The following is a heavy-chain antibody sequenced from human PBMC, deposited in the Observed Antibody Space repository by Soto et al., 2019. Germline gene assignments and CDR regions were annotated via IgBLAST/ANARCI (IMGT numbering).Heavy chain of an antibody. D-gene: IGHD6-19*01. J-gene: IGHJ5*02. Sequence: SETLSLTCAVYGGSFSGYYWSWIRQPPGKGLEWIGEINHSGSTNYNPSLKSRVTISVDTSKNQFSLKLSSVTAADTAVYYCARRSSGWYLNWFDPWGQGTLVTVS. CDR2: INHSGST. CDR1: GGSFSGYY. CDR3: ARRSSGWYLNWFDP. V-gene: IGHV4-34*01.